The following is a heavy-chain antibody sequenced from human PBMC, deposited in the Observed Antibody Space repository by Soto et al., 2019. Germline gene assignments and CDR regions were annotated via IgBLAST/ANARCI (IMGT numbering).Heavy chain of an antibody. CDR3: ATQGLTTYYFGY. J-gene: IGHJ4*02. CDR1: EYSSASQG. Sequence: RDSSRVAEYSSASQGSSRVRQVPGKGQEWMGRIDLSESYTTYNPSFQGHVTFSADKSITTAYLQWRSLEASDTATYYCATQGLTTYYFGYWGQGTLVTVSS. V-gene: IGHV5-10-1*01. CDR2: IDLSESYT.